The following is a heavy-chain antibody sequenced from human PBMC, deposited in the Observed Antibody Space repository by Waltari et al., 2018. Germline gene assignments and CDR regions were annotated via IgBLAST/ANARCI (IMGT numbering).Heavy chain of an antibody. CDR1: GGSFSGSY. Sequence: QVQLQQWGAGLLKPSETLSLTCAVYGGSFSGSYWRWIRQPPGQGLEWIGEINHSGSTNYNPSLKSRVTISVDTSKNQFSLKLSSVTAADTAVYYCARGKVCSSTSCYQLWFDPWGQGTLVTVSS. V-gene: IGHV4-34*01. D-gene: IGHD2-2*01. J-gene: IGHJ5*02. CDR2: INHSGST. CDR3: ARGKVCSSTSCYQLWFDP.